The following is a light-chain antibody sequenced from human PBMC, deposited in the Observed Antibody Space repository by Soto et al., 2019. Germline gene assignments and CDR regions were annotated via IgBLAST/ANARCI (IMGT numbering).Light chain of an antibody. CDR3: QQYGSSPPRIT. J-gene: IGKJ5*01. Sequence: EIVLTQSPGTLSLSPGKGATLSCRASQSVSSNLAWYQQKPGQAPRLLIYGASTRATGIPDRFSGSGSGTDFTLTISRLEPEDFAVYYCQQYGSSPPRITFGQGTRLEIK. CDR2: GAS. V-gene: IGKV3-20*01. CDR1: QSVSSN.